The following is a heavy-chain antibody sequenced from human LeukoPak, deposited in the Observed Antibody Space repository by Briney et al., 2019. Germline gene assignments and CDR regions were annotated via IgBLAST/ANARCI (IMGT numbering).Heavy chain of an antibody. V-gene: IGHV4-34*01. CDR1: GGSFSGYY. Sequence: SETLSLTCAVYGGSFSGYYWSWIRQPPGKGLEWIGEINHSGSTNYNPSLKSRVTISVDTSKNQFSLNLNSVTAADTAVYYCARVAPYDILTGYSYYFDYWGQGTLVTVSS. J-gene: IGHJ4*02. CDR3: ARVAPYDILTGYSYYFDY. CDR2: INHSGST. D-gene: IGHD3-9*01.